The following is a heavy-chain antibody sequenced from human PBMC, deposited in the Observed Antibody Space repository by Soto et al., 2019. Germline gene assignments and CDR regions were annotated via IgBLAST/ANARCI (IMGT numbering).Heavy chain of an antibody. CDR2: IWYDGSNK. CDR3: VRDSGWLFDS. CDR1: GFTFSSYG. V-gene: IGHV3-33*01. Sequence: QVQLVESGGGVVQPGRSLRLSCAAPGFTFSSYGMHWVRQAPGKGLEWVAVIWYDGSNKYYADSVKGRFTISRDDSKNTVFLQMNSLRAEDTAVYFCVRDSGWLFDSWGQGTLVTVSS. J-gene: IGHJ4*02. D-gene: IGHD6-19*01.